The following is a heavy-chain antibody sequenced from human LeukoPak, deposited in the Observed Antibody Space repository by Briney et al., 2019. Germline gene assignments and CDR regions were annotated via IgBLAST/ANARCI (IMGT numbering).Heavy chain of an antibody. CDR3: AGAYYYGSGSYLAFDI. J-gene: IGHJ3*02. V-gene: IGHV4-59*08. D-gene: IGHD3-10*01. Sequence: SETLSLTCTVSGGSISSYYWSWIRQPPGKGLEWIGYIYYSGSTNYNPSLKSRVTISVDTSKNQFSLKLSSVTAADTAVYYCAGAYYYGSGSYLAFDIWGQGTMVTASS. CDR1: GGSISSYY. CDR2: IYYSGST.